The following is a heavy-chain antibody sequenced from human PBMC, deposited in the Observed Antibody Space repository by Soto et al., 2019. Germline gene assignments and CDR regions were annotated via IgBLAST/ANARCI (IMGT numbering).Heavy chain of an antibody. Sequence: PGGSLRLSCAASGFTFSSYSMNWVRQTPGKGLEWVSVIYSGGSTYYADSVKGRFTISRDNSKNTLYLQMNSLRAEDTAVYYCAREPVVPAAKSRVGYYYYMDVWGKGTTVTVSS. CDR2: IYSGGST. CDR1: GFTFSSYS. D-gene: IGHD2-2*01. V-gene: IGHV3-66*01. CDR3: AREPVVPAAKSRVGYYYYMDV. J-gene: IGHJ6*03.